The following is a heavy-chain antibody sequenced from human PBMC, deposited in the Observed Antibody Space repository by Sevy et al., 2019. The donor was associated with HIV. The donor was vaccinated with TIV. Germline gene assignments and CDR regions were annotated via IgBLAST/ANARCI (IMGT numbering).Heavy chain of an antibody. V-gene: IGHV1-2*02. Sequence: ASVKVSCKASGYTFTGYYMHWVRQAPGQGLEWMGWINPNSGGTNYAQKFQGRVTMTRDTSIRTAYMELSRLRSDDTAVYYCATHCGGDCYGEQWGQGTLVTVSS. CDR1: GYTFTGYY. CDR3: ATHCGGDCYGEQ. CDR2: INPNSGGT. J-gene: IGHJ4*02. D-gene: IGHD2-21*02.